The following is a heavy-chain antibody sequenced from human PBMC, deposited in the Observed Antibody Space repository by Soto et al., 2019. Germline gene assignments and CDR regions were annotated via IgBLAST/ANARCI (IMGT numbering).Heavy chain of an antibody. V-gene: IGHV3-21*01. Sequence: GGSLRLSCAASGFTFSSYSMNWVRQAPGKGLEWVSSISSSSSYIYYADSVKGRFTISRDNAKNSLYLQMNSLRAEDTAVYYCARDSSSSRRGDYGMDVWGQGTTVTVSS. CDR2: ISSSSSYI. J-gene: IGHJ6*02. CDR1: GFTFSSYS. CDR3: ARDSSSSRRGDYGMDV. D-gene: IGHD6-6*01.